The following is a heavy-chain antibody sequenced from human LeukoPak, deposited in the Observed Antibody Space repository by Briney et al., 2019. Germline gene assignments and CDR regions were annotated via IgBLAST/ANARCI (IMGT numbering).Heavy chain of an antibody. CDR1: GGSISSYY. V-gene: IGHV4-4*07. Sequence: SETLSLTCTVSGGSISSYYWSWIRQPAGKGLEWIGRFYTSGSTNYNPSLKSRVTMSVDTSKNQFSLKLSSVTAADTAVYYCARIMTTVTGLYNWFDPWGQGTLVTVSS. J-gene: IGHJ5*02. CDR2: FYTSGST. CDR3: ARIMTTVTGLYNWFDP. D-gene: IGHD4-11*01.